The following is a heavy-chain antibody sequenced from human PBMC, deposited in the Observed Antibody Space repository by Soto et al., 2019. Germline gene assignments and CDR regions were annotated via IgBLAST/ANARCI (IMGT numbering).Heavy chain of an antibody. J-gene: IGHJ4*02. CDR3: VRGFYDGGGFSSPFDY. CDR1: GVSITSDY. D-gene: IGHD3-22*01. Sequence: SETLSLTCTVSGVSITSDYWNWIRQSPGKGLEWIGYVYHSAPTNYNPALKSRVTISLGTSRSQLSLRLTSMTAAETAIYYCVRGFYDGGGFSSPFDYWGQGILVTVSS. V-gene: IGHV4-59*01. CDR2: VYHSAPT.